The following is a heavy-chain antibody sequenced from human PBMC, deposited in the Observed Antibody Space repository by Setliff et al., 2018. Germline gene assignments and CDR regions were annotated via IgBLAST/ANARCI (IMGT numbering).Heavy chain of an antibody. J-gene: IGHJ6*04. CDR3: ARHRRGS. Sequence: SETLSLTCTVSGGSISSYYWSWIRQPPGKGLEWIGYIYYSGSTNYNPSLKSRVTISVDTSKNQFSLKLSSVTAADTAVYYCARHRRGSWGKGTTVTVSS. CDR2: IYYSGST. V-gene: IGHV4-59*08. CDR1: GGSISSYY.